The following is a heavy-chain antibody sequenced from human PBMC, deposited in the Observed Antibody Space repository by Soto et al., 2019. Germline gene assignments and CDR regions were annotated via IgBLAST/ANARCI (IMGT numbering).Heavy chain of an antibody. V-gene: IGHV3-48*01. J-gene: IGHJ4*02. Sequence: EVQLVESGGGLVQPGGSLRLSCAASGFTFSSYSMNWVRQAPGKGLEWVSYISSSRSTIYYADSVKGRFTISRDNAKNSLYLQMTSLRAEDTAVYYCARDSDDSSGYYLLGVYYFDYWGQGTLVTVSS. CDR3: ARDSDDSSGYYLLGVYYFDY. CDR2: ISSSRSTI. CDR1: GFTFSSYS. D-gene: IGHD3-22*01.